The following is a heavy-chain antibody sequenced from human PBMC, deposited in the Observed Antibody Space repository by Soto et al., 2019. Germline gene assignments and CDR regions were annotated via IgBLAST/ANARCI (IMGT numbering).Heavy chain of an antibody. V-gene: IGHV3-30*18. D-gene: IGHD4-17*01. J-gene: IGHJ5*02. CDR1: GFTFSSYG. CDR2: ISYDGSNK. Sequence: QVQLVESGGGVVQPGRSLRLSCAASGFTFSSYGMHWVRQAPGKGLEWVAVISYDGSNKYYADSVKGRFTISRDTSKTTLYLQMNTPRAEDTAAYYCAKGDYVNWCDTWGQGTLVTVSS. CDR3: AKGDYVNWCDT.